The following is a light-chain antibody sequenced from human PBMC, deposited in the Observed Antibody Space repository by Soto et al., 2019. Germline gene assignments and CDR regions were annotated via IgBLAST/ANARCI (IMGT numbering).Light chain of an antibody. V-gene: IGKV4-1*01. Sequence: DIVMTQSPDSLAVSLGERATINCKSSQSVLYSSNNKNYLAWYQQKPGHPPKLLIYWASTRESGVPDRFSGSGSGTDFTLTISSLQAEDVAVYYCQQYYSPLLTFGGGTKVDI. CDR2: WAS. CDR3: QQYYSPLLT. J-gene: IGKJ4*01. CDR1: QSVLYSSNNKNY.